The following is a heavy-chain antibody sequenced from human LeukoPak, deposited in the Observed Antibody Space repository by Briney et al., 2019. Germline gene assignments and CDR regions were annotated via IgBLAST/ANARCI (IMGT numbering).Heavy chain of an antibody. D-gene: IGHD3-16*01. V-gene: IGHV1-69*04. CDR3: AREGFGEWEQLPFVH. CDR2: IIPILGMA. J-gene: IGHJ4*02. Sequence: SVKVSCKASGYTFTSYGISWVRQAPGQGLEWMGRIIPILGMANYAQKFQGRVTFTAEESTSTAYMDLSSLTSEDTAVYYCAREGFGEWEQLPFVHWGQGTLVSVSS. CDR1: GYTFTSYG.